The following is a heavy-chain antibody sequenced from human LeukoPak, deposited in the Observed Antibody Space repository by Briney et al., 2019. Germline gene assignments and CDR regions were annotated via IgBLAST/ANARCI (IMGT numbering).Heavy chain of an antibody. CDR2: IYYSGST. CDR1: GGSISSSSYS. J-gene: IGHJ5*01. Sequence: PSETLSLACTVSGGSISSSSYSWGWIRQPPGKGLEWIGSIYYSGSTYYNPSLKSRVTISVDTSKNQFSLKLSSVTAADTAVYYCARVARSMSSSSDDSWGQGTLVTVSS. V-gene: IGHV4-39*01. D-gene: IGHD6-13*01. CDR3: ARVARSMSSSSDDS.